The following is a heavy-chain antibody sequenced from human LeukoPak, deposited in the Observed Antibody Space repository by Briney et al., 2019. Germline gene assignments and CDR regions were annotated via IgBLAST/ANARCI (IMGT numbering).Heavy chain of an antibody. Sequence: GGSLRLSCAASGFTFSSYAMSWVRQAPGKGLEWVSAISGSGGSTNYADSVKGRFTISRDNSKNTLYLQMNSLRAEDTAVYYCAKATSPAPGYYYYGMDVWGQGTTVTVSS. CDR1: GFTFSSYA. D-gene: IGHD2-2*01. CDR2: ISGSGGST. J-gene: IGHJ6*02. V-gene: IGHV3-23*01. CDR3: AKATSPAPGYYYYGMDV.